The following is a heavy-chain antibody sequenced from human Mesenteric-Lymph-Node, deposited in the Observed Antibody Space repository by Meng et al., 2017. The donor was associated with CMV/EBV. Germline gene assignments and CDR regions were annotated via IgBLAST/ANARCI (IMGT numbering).Heavy chain of an antibody. J-gene: IGHJ6*02. V-gene: IGHV3-23*01. CDR1: GFTFSSYA. CDR2: VSGRGSMT. Sequence: GESLKISCAASGFTFSSYAMHWVRQAPGKGLEWIAAVSGRGSMTYYADSAKGRFIISRENSKNTLFLQIDSLRVEDTAIYYCARNLEGDFWSGSYPGRGVDVWGQGTTVTVSS. D-gene: IGHD3-3*01. CDR3: ARNLEGDFWSGSYPGRGVDV.